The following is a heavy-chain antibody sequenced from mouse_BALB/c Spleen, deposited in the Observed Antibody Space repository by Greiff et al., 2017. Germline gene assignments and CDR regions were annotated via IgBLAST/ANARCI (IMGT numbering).Heavy chain of an antibody. CDR2: IYPSDSYT. D-gene: IGHD2-1*01. Sequence: VKLQQPGAELVRPGASVKLSCKASGYTFTSYWINWVKQRPGQGLEWIGNIYPSDSYTNYNQKFKDKATLTVDKSSSTAYMQLSSPTSEDSAVYYCTRLYYGNYEGAMDYWGEGTSGTVSS. J-gene: IGHJ4*01. V-gene: IGHV1-69*02. CDR1: GYTFTSYW. CDR3: TRLYYGNYEGAMDY.